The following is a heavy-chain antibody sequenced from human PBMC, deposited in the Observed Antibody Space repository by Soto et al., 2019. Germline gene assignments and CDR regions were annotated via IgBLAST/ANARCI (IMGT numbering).Heavy chain of an antibody. Sequence: SETLSLTCAVYGGSFSGHSWTWIRQSPGKGLEWIGDINHSGRVNYSPSLKSRVTISLDTSKNQFSLTLSAVTAADTAVYYCARGLTLGALPSRFHSWGQGTQVTVSS. CDR3: ARGLTLGALPSRFHS. J-gene: IGHJ5*01. CDR1: GGSFSGHS. D-gene: IGHD3-16*02. V-gene: IGHV4-34*01. CDR2: INHSGRV.